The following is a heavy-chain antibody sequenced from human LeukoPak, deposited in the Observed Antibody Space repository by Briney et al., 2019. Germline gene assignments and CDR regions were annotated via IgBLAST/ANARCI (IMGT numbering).Heavy chain of an antibody. V-gene: IGHV3-23*01. D-gene: IGHD2-15*01. CDR3: ATMFNKEVVGRRGAFDI. CDR2: ISASGGST. J-gene: IGHJ3*02. CDR1: GFTFSSYA. Sequence: GGSLRLSCAASGFTFSSYAMSWVRQAPGKGLEWVSSISASGGSTYYADSVKGRFTISRDNSNNTPYLQMNSLTAEDTAVYYCATMFNKEVVGRRGAFDIWGQGTMVTVSS.